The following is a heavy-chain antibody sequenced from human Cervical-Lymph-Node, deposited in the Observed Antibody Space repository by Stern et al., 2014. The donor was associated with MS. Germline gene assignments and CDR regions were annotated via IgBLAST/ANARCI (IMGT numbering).Heavy chain of an antibody. J-gene: IGHJ6*02. CDR1: GFSLSNSG. Sequence: QVQLVQSGGGVVQPGRSLTLSCAASGFSLSNSGMHWVRQAPGKGLEWVAVKSFVGGNKKTGDYVKGRFSISRDMANHSLILTMNSLRPEDTAVYYCMGVGDAMHVWGQGTTVIVSS. V-gene: IGHV3-30*03. CDR2: KSFVGGNK. CDR3: MGVGDAMHV.